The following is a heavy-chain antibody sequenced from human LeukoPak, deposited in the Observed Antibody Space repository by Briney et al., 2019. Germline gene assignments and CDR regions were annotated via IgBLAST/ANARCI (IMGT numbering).Heavy chain of an antibody. V-gene: IGHV3-23*01. Sequence: GGSLRLSCAASGFTIISYGMSWVRQAPGKGLEWVSAISGSGGSTYSSDSVKGRFTISRDNSRNTLYLQMNSLRVEDTAEYYCANGYSGYYAMYYFDYWGQGTRVTVSS. D-gene: IGHD3-22*01. J-gene: IGHJ4*02. CDR2: ISGSGGST. CDR1: GFTIISYG. CDR3: ANGYSGYYAMYYFDY.